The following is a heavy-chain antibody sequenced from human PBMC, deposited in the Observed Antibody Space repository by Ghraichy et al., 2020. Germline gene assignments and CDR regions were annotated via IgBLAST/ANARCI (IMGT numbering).Heavy chain of an antibody. CDR2: ISSSGYTV. J-gene: IGHJ4*02. CDR1: GFTFSDYY. CDR3: AIEAVAGNYFDY. D-gene: IGHD6-19*01. V-gene: IGHV3-11*01. Sequence: GGSLRLSCAASGFTFSDYYMSWIRQAPGKGLEWVSYISSSGYTVYYADSVKGRFTICRDNAKNSLYLQMNSLRAEDTAVYYCAIEAVAGNYFDYWGQGTLVTVSS.